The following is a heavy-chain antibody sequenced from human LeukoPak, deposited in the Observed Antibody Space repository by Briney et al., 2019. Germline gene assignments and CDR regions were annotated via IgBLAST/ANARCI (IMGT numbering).Heavy chain of an antibody. Sequence: SETLSLTCTVSGGSISSYYWSWIRQPPGKGLEWIGYIYYSGSTNYNPSLKSRVTISVDTSKNQFSLKLSSVTAADTAVYYCARAEGLTSGYLGYWGQGTLVTVSS. CDR1: GGSISSYY. CDR3: ARAEGLTSGYLGY. V-gene: IGHV4-59*01. J-gene: IGHJ4*02. CDR2: IYYSGST. D-gene: IGHD3-22*01.